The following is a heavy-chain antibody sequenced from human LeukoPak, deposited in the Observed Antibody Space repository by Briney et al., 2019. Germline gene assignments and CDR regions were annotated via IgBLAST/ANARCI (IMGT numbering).Heavy chain of an antibody. J-gene: IGHJ4*02. D-gene: IGHD3/OR15-3a*01. CDR3: TREDWDFDS. CDR2: IRYDGA. V-gene: IGHV3-30*02. CDR1: GFICRNYG. Sequence: GGSLRLSCAASGFICRNYGMHWVRQAPGKGLEWVACIRYDGAKYGDSVKGRVTISRDDSNDMVYLQMDSLRNEDTAVYYCTREDWDFDSWGQGTLVFISS.